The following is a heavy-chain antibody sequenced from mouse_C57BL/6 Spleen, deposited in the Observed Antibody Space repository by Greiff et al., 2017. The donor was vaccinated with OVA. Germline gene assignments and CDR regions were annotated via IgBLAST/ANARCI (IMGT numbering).Heavy chain of an antibody. J-gene: IGHJ2*01. V-gene: IGHV5-17*01. CDR1: GFTFSDYG. CDR2: ISSGSSTI. Sequence: EVQLVESGGGLAKPGGSLKLSCAASGFTFSDYGMHWVRQAPEQGLEWVAYISSGSSTIYYADTVKGRFTISRDNAKNTLFLQLTSLRSEDTALYYCARGLTGGGDYFDYWGQGTTLTVSS. D-gene: IGHD4-1*01. CDR3: ARGLTGGGDYFDY.